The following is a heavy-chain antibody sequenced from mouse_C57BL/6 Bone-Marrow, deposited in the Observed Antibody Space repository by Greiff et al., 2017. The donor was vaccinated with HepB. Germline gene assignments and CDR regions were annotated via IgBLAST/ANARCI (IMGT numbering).Heavy chain of an antibody. CDR3: ANSSLTLRLRY. CDR2: IDPSDSYT. D-gene: IGHD3-2*02. V-gene: IGHV1-50*01. Sequence: QVQLQQPGAELVKPGASVKLSCKASGYTFTSYWMQWVKQRPGQGLEWIGEIDPSDSYTNYNQKFKGKATLTVDTSSSTAYMQLSSLTSEDSAVYYCANSSLTLRLRYWGQGTLVTVSA. CDR1: GYTFTSYW. J-gene: IGHJ3*01.